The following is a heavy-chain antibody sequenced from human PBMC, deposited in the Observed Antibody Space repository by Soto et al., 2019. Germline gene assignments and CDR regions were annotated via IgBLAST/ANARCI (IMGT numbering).Heavy chain of an antibody. V-gene: IGHV4-59*01. CDR3: ARGYCSSTSCYEFDY. J-gene: IGHJ4*02. CDR2: IYYSGNT. D-gene: IGHD2-2*01. Sequence: PSETLSLTCTVSSGSISSYYWNWIRQPPGKGPEWIGSIYYSGNTNYSPSLKSRVTISVDTSKKQFSLKLTSVTAADTAMYYCARGYCSSTSCYEFDYWGQGTLVTVSS. CDR1: SGSISSYY.